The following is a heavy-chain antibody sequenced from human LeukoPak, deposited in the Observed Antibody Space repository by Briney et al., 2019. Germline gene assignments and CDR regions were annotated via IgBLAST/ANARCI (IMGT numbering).Heavy chain of an antibody. Sequence: GGSLRLSCAASGFTFSSYEMNWVRQAPGKGLEWVSYINTGGTTIYYADSVKGRFIISRDNSKNTVYLQMNSLSAEDAAVYYCVKDDGWVQYANWGQGTLVTVSS. V-gene: IGHV3-48*03. J-gene: IGHJ4*02. CDR1: GFTFSSYE. D-gene: IGHD5-24*01. CDR3: VKDDGWVQYAN. CDR2: INTGGTTI.